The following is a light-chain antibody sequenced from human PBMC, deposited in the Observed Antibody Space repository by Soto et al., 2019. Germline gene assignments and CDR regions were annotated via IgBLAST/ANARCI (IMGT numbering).Light chain of an antibody. CDR1: QSVSSSY. CDR3: QQSGSSRALWT. V-gene: IGKV3-20*01. Sequence: EMVLTQSPGTLSLSPGARATLSCRASQSVSSSYLAWYQQKPGQAPRLLIYGASSRATGIPDRFSGSGSGTDCTITSSRLEPEDFAVYYCQQSGSSRALWTFGQGTKVEIK. J-gene: IGKJ1*01. CDR2: GAS.